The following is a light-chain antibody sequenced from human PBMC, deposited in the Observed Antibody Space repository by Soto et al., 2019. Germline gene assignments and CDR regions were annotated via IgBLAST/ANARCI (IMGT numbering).Light chain of an antibody. CDR2: DVS. CDR1: SSDVGGYNY. J-gene: IGLJ2*01. CDR3: CSYAGSLGV. V-gene: IGLV2-11*01. Sequence: QSALTQPRSVSGSPGQSVTISCTGTSSDVGGYNYVSWYQQHPGKAPKLMIYDVSKRPSGVPDRFSGSKSGNTASLTISGLQAEDEADYYCCSYAGSLGVFGGATKLTVL.